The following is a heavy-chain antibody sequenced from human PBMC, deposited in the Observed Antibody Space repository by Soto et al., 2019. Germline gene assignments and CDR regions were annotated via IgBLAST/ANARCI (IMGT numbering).Heavy chain of an antibody. D-gene: IGHD2-15*01. J-gene: IGHJ2*01. CDR2: VYYSGST. CDR1: GGSISTYY. V-gene: IGHV4-59*01. CDR3: ARGYCSGGSCRLEWYFDL. Sequence: QVQLQESGPGLVKPSDTLSLTCTVSGGSISTYYWGWIRQPPGKGLEWIGYVYYSGSTNYNPSLKRRVIISVDTSKNQFSLKLSSVTAADTAVYYCARGYCSGGSCRLEWYFDLWGRGTLVTVSS.